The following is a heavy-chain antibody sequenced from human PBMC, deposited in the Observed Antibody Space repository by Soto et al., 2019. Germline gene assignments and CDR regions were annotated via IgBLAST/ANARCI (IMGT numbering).Heavy chain of an antibody. CDR1: GYTFTSYY. J-gene: IGHJ4*02. Sequence: ASVKVSCKASGYTFTSYYVHWVRQAPGQGLEWMGIINPGGGSTNSARKLQGRITLTRDTSTSTVYMELSSLRSEDTAVYYCGRGLAHLDFWAQRTLVTVSS. CDR3: GRGLAHLDF. V-gene: IGHV1-46*01. CDR2: INPGGGST. D-gene: IGHD2-15*01.